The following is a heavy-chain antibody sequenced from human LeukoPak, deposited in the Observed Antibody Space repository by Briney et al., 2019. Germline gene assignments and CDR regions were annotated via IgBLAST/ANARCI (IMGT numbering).Heavy chain of an antibody. CDR1: GFTFSSYG. J-gene: IGHJ1*01. V-gene: IGHV3-30*18. CDR3: AKAAHGDTAMVKGAEYFQH. Sequence: PGGSLRLSCAASGFTFSSYGMHWVRQAPGKGLEWVAVISYDGSNKYYADSVKGRFTISRDNSKNTLYLQMNSLRAEDTAVYYCAKAAHGDTAMVKGAEYFQHWGQGTLVTVSS. D-gene: IGHD5-18*01. CDR2: ISYDGSNK.